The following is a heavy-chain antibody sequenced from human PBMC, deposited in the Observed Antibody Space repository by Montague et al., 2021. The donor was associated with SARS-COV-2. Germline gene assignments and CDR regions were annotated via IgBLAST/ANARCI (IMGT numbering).Heavy chain of an antibody. Sequence: SETLSLTCTVSGGSISSNYWNWIRQPPGRGLEWIGYIYYSGSTNYNPSLESRVTISADTSKNHLSLKLRSVTVADTAVYYCAREISGPDYFDYWGQGTLVTVSS. V-gene: IGHV4-59*01. D-gene: IGHD3-10*01. CDR3: AREISGPDYFDY. J-gene: IGHJ4*02. CDR1: GGSISSNY. CDR2: IYYSGST.